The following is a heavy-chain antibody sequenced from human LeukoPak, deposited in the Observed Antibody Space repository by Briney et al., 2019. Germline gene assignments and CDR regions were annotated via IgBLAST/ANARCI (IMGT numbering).Heavy chain of an antibody. CDR2: INHSGST. D-gene: IGHD3-10*01. J-gene: IGHJ6*03. CDR1: GGSFSGYY. CDR3: ASLRVSGGYYYYYMDV. Sequence: SETLSLTCAVYGGSFSGYYWSWIRQPPGKGLEWIGEINHSGSTNYNPSLKSRVTISVDTSKNQFSLKLSSVTAAETAVYYCASLRVSGGYYYYYMDVWGKGTTVTVSS. V-gene: IGHV4-34*01.